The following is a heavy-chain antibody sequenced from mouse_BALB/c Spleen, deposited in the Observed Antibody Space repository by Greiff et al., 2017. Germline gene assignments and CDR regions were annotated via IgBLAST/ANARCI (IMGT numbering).Heavy chain of an antibody. V-gene: IGHV5-4*02. D-gene: IGHD2-1*01. CDR1: GFTFSDYY. Sequence: EVQRVESGGGLVKPGGSLKLSCAASGFTFSDYYMYWVRQTPEKRLEWVATISDGGSYTYYPDSVKGRFTISRDNAKNNLYLQMSSLKSEDTAMYYGARRTMVTPIAYWGQGSLVTVSA. J-gene: IGHJ3*01. CDR3: ARRTMVTPIAY. CDR2: ISDGGSYT.